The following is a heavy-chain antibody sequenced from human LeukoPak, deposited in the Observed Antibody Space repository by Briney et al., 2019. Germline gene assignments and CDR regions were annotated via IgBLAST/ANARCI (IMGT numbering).Heavy chain of an antibody. Sequence: ASVKVSCKASGYTFTSYYMHWVRQAPGQGLEWMGIINPSGGSTSYAQKFQGRVTMTRDTPTSTVYMELSSLRSEDTAVYYCAARHYDILTGYYQLDYWGQGTLVTVSS. J-gene: IGHJ4*02. CDR3: AARHYDILTGYYQLDY. V-gene: IGHV1-46*01. CDR2: INPSGGST. CDR1: GYTFTSYY. D-gene: IGHD3-9*01.